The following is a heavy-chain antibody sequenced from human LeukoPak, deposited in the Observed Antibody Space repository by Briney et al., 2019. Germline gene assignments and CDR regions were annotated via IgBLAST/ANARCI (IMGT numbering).Heavy chain of an antibody. J-gene: IGHJ4*02. D-gene: IGHD2-2*01. Sequence: PGGSLRLSCAASGFTSSSYGMHWVRQAPGKGLEWVAFIRYDGSNKYYADSVKGRFTISRDNSKNTLYLQMNSLRAEDTAVYYCAKIIVVVPAATDFFDYWGQGTLVTVSS. CDR3: AKIIVVVPAATDFFDY. CDR2: IRYDGSNK. CDR1: GFTSSSYG. V-gene: IGHV3-30*02.